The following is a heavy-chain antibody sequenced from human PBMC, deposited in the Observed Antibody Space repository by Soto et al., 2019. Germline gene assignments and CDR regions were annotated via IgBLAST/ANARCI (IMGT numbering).Heavy chain of an antibody. CDR2: IYYSGST. V-gene: IGHV4-39*07. CDR1: GGSISSSNYY. J-gene: IGHJ4*02. D-gene: IGHD3-22*01. Sequence: SETLSLTCTVSGGSISSSNYYWAWIRQSPGKGLEWIASIYYSGSTYYNPSLKSRVTISVDTSKNQFSLKLSSVTAADTAVYYCARGGTMIVDYYFDSWGQGTLVTVSS. CDR3: ARGGTMIVDYYFDS.